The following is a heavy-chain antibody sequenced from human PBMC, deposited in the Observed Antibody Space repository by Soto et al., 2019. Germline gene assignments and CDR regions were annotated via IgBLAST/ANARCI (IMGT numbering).Heavy chain of an antibody. Sequence: GGSLRLSCAASGFTFSSYAMHWVRQAPGKGLEWVAVISCDGSSKYYADSVKVRFTISRENSKNTLYLQMNSLRAEDTAVYYCARDGRLVIPFDYYYYGMDVWGQGTTVTVSS. CDR3: ARDGRLVIPFDYYYYGMDV. V-gene: IGHV3-30-3*01. D-gene: IGHD3-16*02. CDR1: GFTFSSYA. CDR2: ISCDGSSK. J-gene: IGHJ6*02.